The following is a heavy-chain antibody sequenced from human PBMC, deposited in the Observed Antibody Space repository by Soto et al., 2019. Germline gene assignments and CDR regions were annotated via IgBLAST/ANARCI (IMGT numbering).Heavy chain of an antibody. CDR1: GFTFSSYW. V-gene: IGHV3-7*01. CDR3: GRDDFWSGFPPLDY. CDR2: IKEDGSEK. J-gene: IGHJ4*02. Sequence: PGGSLRLSCEASGFTFSSYWMSWVRQAPGKGLEWVANIKEDGSEKYYVDSVKGRFTISRDNAKNSLYLQMNSLRGEDTAVYYCGRDDFWSGFPPLDYWGQGTLVTVSS. D-gene: IGHD3-3*01.